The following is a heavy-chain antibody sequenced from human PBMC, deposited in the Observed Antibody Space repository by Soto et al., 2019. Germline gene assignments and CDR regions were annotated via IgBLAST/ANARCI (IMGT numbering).Heavy chain of an antibody. V-gene: IGHV3-23*01. CDR1: GFSFSTFA. J-gene: IGHJ5*02. CDR2: IISTGIST. D-gene: IGHD4-17*01. Sequence: GGSLRLSCAASGFSFSTFAMTWVRQAPGKGLEWVSTIISTGISTYYADSVKGRFTISRANSKNTLYLQMNSLRAEDSAVYYCAKGNYGDYGGFDPWGQGTLVTVSS. CDR3: AKGNYGDYGGFDP.